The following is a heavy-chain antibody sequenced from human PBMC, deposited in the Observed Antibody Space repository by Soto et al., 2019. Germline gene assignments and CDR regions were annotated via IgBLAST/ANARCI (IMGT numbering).Heavy chain of an antibody. D-gene: IGHD6-19*01. CDR1: GFTFSSYG. CDR3: AKASSGWYPLHYYYGMDV. CDR2: ISYDGSNK. Sequence: QVQLVESGGGVVQPGRSLRLSCAASGFTFSSYGMHWVRQAPGKGLEWVAVISYDGSNKYYADSVKGRFTISRDNSKNTXXLQMNSLRAEDTAVYYCAKASSGWYPLHYYYGMDVWGQGTTVTVSS. V-gene: IGHV3-30*18. J-gene: IGHJ6*02.